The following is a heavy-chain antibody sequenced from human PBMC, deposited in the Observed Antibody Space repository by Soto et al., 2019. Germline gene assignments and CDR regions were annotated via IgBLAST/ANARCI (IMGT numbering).Heavy chain of an antibody. CDR2: TSCDGNNE. Sequence: QVQLVESGGGVVQPGRSLRLSCAASGFTFSNYAMHWVRQAPGKGLEWVALTSCDGNNEYYTDSVKGRFTISRDNSKNTLFLQMNSPRPEDTAVYYCAKDKGVFNWATSYFDYWGQGALVTVSS. CDR1: GFTFSNYA. D-gene: IGHD1-1*01. J-gene: IGHJ4*02. V-gene: IGHV3-30*18. CDR3: AKDKGVFNWATSYFDY.